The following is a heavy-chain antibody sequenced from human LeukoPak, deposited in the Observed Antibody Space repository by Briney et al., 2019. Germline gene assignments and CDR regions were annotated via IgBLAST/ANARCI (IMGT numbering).Heavy chain of an antibody. Sequence: ASVKVSCTASGYTFTSYDINWVRQATGQGLEWMGWMNPNSGNTGYAQKFQGRVTITRNTSISTAYMELSSLRSEDTAVYYCARGLRYFDGFYYFDYWGQGTLVTVSS. V-gene: IGHV1-8*01. CDR3: ARGLRYFDGFYYFDY. CDR2: MNPNSGNT. D-gene: IGHD3-9*01. J-gene: IGHJ4*02. CDR1: GYTFTSYD.